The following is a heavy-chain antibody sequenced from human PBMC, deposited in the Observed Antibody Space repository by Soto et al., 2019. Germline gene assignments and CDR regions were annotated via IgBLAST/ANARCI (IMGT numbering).Heavy chain of an antibody. Sequence: SVKVACKASGYTFPSYARHCVRQAPGQRLEWMGWINAGNGNTKYSQKFQGRVTITRDTSASTAYMELSSLRSEDTAVYYCARRMYSSGWYVLDYWGQGTLVTVSS. CDR1: GYTFPSYA. V-gene: IGHV1-3*01. J-gene: IGHJ4*02. CDR3: ARRMYSSGWYVLDY. CDR2: INAGNGNT. D-gene: IGHD6-19*01.